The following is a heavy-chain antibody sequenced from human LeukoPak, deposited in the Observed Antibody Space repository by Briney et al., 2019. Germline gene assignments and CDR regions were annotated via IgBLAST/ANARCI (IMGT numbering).Heavy chain of an antibody. CDR2: IRYDGSNK. CDR1: GFTFSTFA. D-gene: IGHD3-10*01. CDR3: AKDFPERNYYGSGSPTS. V-gene: IGHV3-30*02. Sequence: GGSLRLSCVASGFTFSTFAMIWVRQPPGKGLEWVAFIRYDGSNKYYADSVKGRFTISRDNSKNTLYLQMSSLRAEDTAVYYCAKDFPERNYYGSGSPTSWGQGTLVTVSS. J-gene: IGHJ5*02.